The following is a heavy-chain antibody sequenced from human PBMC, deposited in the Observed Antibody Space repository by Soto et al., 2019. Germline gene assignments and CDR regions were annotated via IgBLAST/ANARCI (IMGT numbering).Heavy chain of an antibody. D-gene: IGHD2-21*02. V-gene: IGHV1-69*13. Sequence: ASVKVSCKASGGTFSSYAISWVRQAPGQGLEWMGGIIPIFGTANYAQKFQGRVTITGDASASTAYMELSSLRSEDTAVYYCEWSIVVLTALDYWGQGTLVTVSS. CDR2: IIPIFGTA. J-gene: IGHJ4*02. CDR1: GGTFSSYA. CDR3: EWSIVVLTALDY.